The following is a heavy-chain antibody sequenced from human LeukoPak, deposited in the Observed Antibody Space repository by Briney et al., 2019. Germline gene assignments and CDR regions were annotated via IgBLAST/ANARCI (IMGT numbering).Heavy chain of an antibody. CDR1: GFNFSVYW. CDR3: ARDFYYYGSGKYYSVDVFDI. CDR2: IKDDGSDK. J-gene: IGHJ6*04. Sequence: PGGSLRLSRSASGFNFSVYWMTWVRQAPGKGLEWVANIKDDGSDKYYMESVKGRFSISRDNAKNSLHLQLNSLRAEDTAVYYCARDFYYYGSGKYYSVDVFDIWGKGTTVTISS. V-gene: IGHV3-7*01. D-gene: IGHD3-10*01.